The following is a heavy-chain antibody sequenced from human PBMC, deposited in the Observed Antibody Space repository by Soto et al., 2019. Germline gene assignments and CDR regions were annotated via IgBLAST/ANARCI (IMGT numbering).Heavy chain of an antibody. V-gene: IGHV2-5*01. Sequence: QITLKESGPTLVKPTQTLTLTCTFSGFSLTTSGVAVGWIRQPPVKALEWLAIVYGSDAKFYSPSLKSRLTITKDYSKIQVVLTLTNMDPVDTATYSCVRRYDPYYFDYWGQGTLVTVSS. J-gene: IGHJ4*02. CDR1: GFSLTTSGVA. CDR3: VRRYDPYYFDY. D-gene: IGHD1-1*01. CDR2: VYGSDAK.